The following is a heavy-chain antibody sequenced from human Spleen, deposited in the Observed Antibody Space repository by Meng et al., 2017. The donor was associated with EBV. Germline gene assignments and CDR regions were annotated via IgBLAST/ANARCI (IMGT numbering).Heavy chain of an antibody. V-gene: IGHV1-18*01. CDR2: ISASAYGGGT. CDR1: GYTFSSYG. J-gene: IGHJ4*02. CDR3: ARTNALDS. Sequence: VQLVQAGVGVKKPGASVKVSCKAFGYTFSSYGISWVRQAPGQGLEWMGSISASAYGGGTKYAQKFQGRVTMTADTSTATAYMELRSLTYDDTAVYYCARTNALDSWGQGTLVTVSS.